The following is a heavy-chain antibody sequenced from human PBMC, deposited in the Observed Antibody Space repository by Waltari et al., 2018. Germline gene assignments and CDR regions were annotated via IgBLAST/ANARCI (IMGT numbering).Heavy chain of an antibody. CDR1: GFTFIKHG. CDR3: ARGAGWGAGFDC. CDR2: GWHDGSQT. Sequence: QVHLLESGWGVVQRGTSLRLCRTVAGFTFIKHGMHWVRQAPGKGVEGVAVGWHDGSQTYYGDSVNGRFTISRDKDAVYLQMDSLRAEDTAVYYCARGAGWGAGFDCWGQGTLVTVSS. D-gene: IGHD1-26*01. V-gene: IGHV3-33*01. J-gene: IGHJ4*02.